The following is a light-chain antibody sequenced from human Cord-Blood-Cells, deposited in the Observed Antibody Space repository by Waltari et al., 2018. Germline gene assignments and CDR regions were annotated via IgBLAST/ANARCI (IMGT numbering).Light chain of an antibody. CDR1: QGISSY. Sequence: AIRMTQSPSSFSASTGDRVTITCRASQGISSYLAWYQQKPVKAPKLRIYAASTLQSGVPSRFSGSGSGTDFTLTISCLQSEDFATYYCQQYYSYPYTFGQGTKLEIK. CDR2: AAS. V-gene: IGKV1-8*01. CDR3: QQYYSYPYT. J-gene: IGKJ2*01.